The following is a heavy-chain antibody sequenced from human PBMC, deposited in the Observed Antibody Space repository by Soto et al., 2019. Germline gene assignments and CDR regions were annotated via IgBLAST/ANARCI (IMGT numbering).Heavy chain of an antibody. V-gene: IGHV4-39*01. D-gene: IGHD3-10*01. J-gene: IGHJ6*02. Sequence: SETLSLTCTVSGGSISSSSYYWGWIRQPPGKGLEWIGSIYYSGSTYYNPSLKSRVTISVDTSKNQFSLKLSSVTAADTAVYYCARAAGSRYYYYYGMDVWGQGTTVTVSS. CDR3: ARAAGSRYYYYYGMDV. CDR1: GGSISSSSYY. CDR2: IYYSGST.